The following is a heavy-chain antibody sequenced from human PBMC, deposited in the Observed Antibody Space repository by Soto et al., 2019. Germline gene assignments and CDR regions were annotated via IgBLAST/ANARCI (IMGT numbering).Heavy chain of an antibody. V-gene: IGHV2-5*01. CDR1: GFSLSTSGVG. CDR3: ARGLATLPVFAFDI. J-gene: IGHJ3*02. D-gene: IGHD6-6*01. CDR2: IYWSGDE. Sequence: SGPTLVNPTHTLTLTCSFSGFSLSTSGVGVGWIRQPPGKALEWLALIYWSGDEHYRPSLKSRLSITKDTSKNHVVLIMTDMDPVDTATYYCARGLATLPVFAFDIWGQGTMVTVSS.